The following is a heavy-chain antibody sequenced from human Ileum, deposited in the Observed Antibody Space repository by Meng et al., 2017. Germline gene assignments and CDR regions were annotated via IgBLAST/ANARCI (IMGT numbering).Heavy chain of an antibody. Sequence: QGQIQRWGEGLLKLAQTLSLPVPANGGSFSGYYWSWIRQPPGKGLEWIGEISHSGSTHYNPSLKSRLTISVDTSNNQFSLKLNSVTAADTAVYYCARGGVAARLGTWGQGALVTVSS. CDR2: ISHSGST. CDR3: ARGGVAARLGT. D-gene: IGHD6-6*01. V-gene: IGHV4-34*02. CDR1: GGSFSGYY. J-gene: IGHJ4*02.